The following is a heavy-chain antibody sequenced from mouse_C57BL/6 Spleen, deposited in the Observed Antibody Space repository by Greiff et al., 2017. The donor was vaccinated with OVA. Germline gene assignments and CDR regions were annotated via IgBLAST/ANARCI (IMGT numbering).Heavy chain of an antibody. CDR2: IDPEDGGT. J-gene: IGHJ4*01. V-gene: IGHV14-2*01. CDR3: ARGDGDFAMDY. Sequence: EVQLQQSGAELVKPGASVNLSCTASGFTIKDYYMNWVKQRTEQGLEWIGRIDPEDGGTKYAPKFTGKATITADTSSTTAYLQLSSLASEDTAVDYCARGDGDFAMDYWGQGTSVTVSS. D-gene: IGHD2-13*01. CDR1: GFTIKDYY.